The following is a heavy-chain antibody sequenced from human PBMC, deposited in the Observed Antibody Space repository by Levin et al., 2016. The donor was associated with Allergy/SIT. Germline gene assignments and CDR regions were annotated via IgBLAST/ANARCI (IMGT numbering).Heavy chain of an antibody. CDR3: AVNQRWLQFERRVRYAFDI. CDR1: GGSISSSSYY. CDR2: IYYSGST. V-gene: IGHV4-39*01. J-gene: IGHJ3*02. Sequence: SETLSLTCTVSGGSISSSSYYWGWIRQPPGKGLEWIGSIYYSGSTYYNPSLKSRVTISVDTSKNQFSLKLSSVTAADTAVYYCAVNQRWLQFERRVRYAFDIWGQGTMVTVSS. D-gene: IGHD5-24*01.